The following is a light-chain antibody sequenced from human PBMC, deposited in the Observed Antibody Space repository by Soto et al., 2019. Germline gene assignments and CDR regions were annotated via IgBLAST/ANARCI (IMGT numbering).Light chain of an antibody. CDR3: QQYNTFPFT. CDR2: KAS. V-gene: IGKV1-5*03. CDR1: QSISSW. J-gene: IGKJ3*01. Sequence: DIQMTQSPSALSASVGDRVTITCRASQSISSWLAWYQQKPGKAPNLLISKASSLESGVPSRFSGSGSGTEFTLTISSLQPDDFATYYCQQYNTFPFTCGPGTKVEIK.